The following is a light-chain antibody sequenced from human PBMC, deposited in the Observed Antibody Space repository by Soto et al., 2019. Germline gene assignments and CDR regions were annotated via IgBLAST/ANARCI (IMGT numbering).Light chain of an antibody. V-gene: IGLV1-40*01. Sequence: QSVLTQPPSVSAAPGQRVTISCTGSSSNIGAGYDVHWYQQLPGTAPKLLIYGNSNRPSGVPDRFSVSKSGTSASLAITGLRAEDEADYYCQSYDSSLSGWVFGGGTKLTVL. J-gene: IGLJ3*02. CDR2: GNS. CDR3: QSYDSSLSGWV. CDR1: SSNIGAGYD.